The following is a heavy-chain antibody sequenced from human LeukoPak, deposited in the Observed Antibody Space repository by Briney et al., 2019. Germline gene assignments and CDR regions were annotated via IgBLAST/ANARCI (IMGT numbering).Heavy chain of an antibody. Sequence: GGSLRLSCAASGFTVSSNYMSWVRQAPGKGLEWVSVIYSGGSTYYADSVKGRFTISRDNSKNTLYLQMNSLRAEDTAVYYCARASVVTAGGFDYWGQGTLVTVSS. CDR1: GFTVSSNY. J-gene: IGHJ4*02. CDR3: ARASVVTAGGFDY. V-gene: IGHV3-53*01. CDR2: IYSGGST. D-gene: IGHD4-23*01.